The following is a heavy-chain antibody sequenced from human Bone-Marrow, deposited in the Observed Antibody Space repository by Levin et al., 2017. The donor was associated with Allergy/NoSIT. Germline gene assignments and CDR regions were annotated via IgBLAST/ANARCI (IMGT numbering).Heavy chain of an antibody. CDR1: GNTFTSDG. V-gene: IGHV1-18*01. Sequence: ASVKVSCKASGNTFTSDGISWVRQAPGQGLEWMGWISADNGNTKYAQKLQGRVTMTTDTSTSTAYMDLRSLRSDDTAVYYCAGGPKVYYDSSGYYLQLDYWGQGTLVTVSS. D-gene: IGHD3-22*01. CDR2: ISADNGNT. CDR3: AGGPKVYYDSSGYYLQLDY. J-gene: IGHJ4*02.